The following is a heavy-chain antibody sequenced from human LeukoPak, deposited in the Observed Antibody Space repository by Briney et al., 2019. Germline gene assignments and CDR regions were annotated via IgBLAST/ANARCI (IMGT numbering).Heavy chain of an antibody. D-gene: IGHD6-13*01. Sequence: AGGSLRLSCAASGFTFSSYAMSWVRQAPGKGLEWVSSISSSTIYIYYADSVKGRFTISRDNAKNSLYLQMNSLRAEDTAVYYCARDGPEPPGIAAAGGFDYWGQGTLVTVSS. CDR2: ISSSTIYI. CDR1: GFTFSSYA. V-gene: IGHV3-21*01. J-gene: IGHJ4*02. CDR3: ARDGPEPPGIAAAGGFDY.